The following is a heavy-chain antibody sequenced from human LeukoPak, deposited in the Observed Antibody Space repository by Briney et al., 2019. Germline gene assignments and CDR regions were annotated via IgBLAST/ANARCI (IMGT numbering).Heavy chain of an antibody. CDR3: ARALGRVQPYYYNYGMDV. CDR1: GFTFSSYW. CDR2: IKQDGSEK. Sequence: GGSLRLSCAASGFTFSSYWMIWVRQAPGKGLEGVANIKQDGSEKYYVDSVEGRFTISRDNAKNSLYLQMNSLRAEDTAVYYCARALGRVQPYYYNYGMDVWGQGTTVTVSS. V-gene: IGHV3-7*01. D-gene: IGHD1-1*01. J-gene: IGHJ6*02.